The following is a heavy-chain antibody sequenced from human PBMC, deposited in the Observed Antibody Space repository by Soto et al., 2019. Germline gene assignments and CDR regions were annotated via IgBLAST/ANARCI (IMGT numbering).Heavy chain of an antibody. CDR2: INGYNGNA. D-gene: IGHD3-16*01. Sequence: QVQLVQSGAEVKKPGASVTVSCKASGYTFTTYGVIWVRQAPGQGLEWLGWINGYNGNAKYAENLQGRVTMTTDTSTSTAYMELRSLRSDDTAVYYCARMGDVPYYYYGMDVWGQGTTVTVSS. CDR1: GYTFTTYG. J-gene: IGHJ6*02. V-gene: IGHV1-18*01. CDR3: ARMGDVPYYYYGMDV.